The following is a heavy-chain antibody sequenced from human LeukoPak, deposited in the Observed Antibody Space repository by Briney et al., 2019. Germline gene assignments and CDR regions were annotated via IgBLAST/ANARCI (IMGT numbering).Heavy chain of an antibody. CDR3: ARDRNYYDSSGYLSMGGY. J-gene: IGHJ4*02. D-gene: IGHD3-22*01. CDR1: GFTFSDYY. Sequence: GRSLRLSCAASGFTFSDYYMSWIRQAPGKGVEWVSYISSSGSTIYYADSVKGRFTISRDNAKNSLSLQMNSLRAEDTAVYYCARDRNYYDSSGYLSMGGYWGQGTLVTVSS. V-gene: IGHV3-11*01. CDR2: ISSSGSTI.